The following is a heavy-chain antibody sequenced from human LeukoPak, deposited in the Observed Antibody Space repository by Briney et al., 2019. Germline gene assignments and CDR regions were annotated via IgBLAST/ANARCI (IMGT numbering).Heavy chain of an antibody. CDR2: INPASGGT. J-gene: IGHJ4*02. V-gene: IGHV1-2*02. D-gene: IGHD3-9*01. Sequence: ASVEVSCKASGYTFTGYYMHWVRQAPGQGLEWMGWINPASGGTQYAQKFQGRVTMTRDTSISAAYMDLSGLRSDDTAMYFCARGAYDILSGFSMLGYWGQGTLVTVSS. CDR3: ARGAYDILSGFSMLGY. CDR1: GYTFTGYY.